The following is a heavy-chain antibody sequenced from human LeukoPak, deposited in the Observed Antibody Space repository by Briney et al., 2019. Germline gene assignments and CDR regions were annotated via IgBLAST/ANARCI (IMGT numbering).Heavy chain of an antibody. CDR3: AKDYETVVTHYFDY. Sequence: GGSLRLSCTASGFTFSSYAMSWVRQAPGKGLEWVSGISGSGGSTYYADSVKGRFTISRDNSKNTLYLQMNSLRAEDTAVYYCAKDYETVVTHYFDYRGQGTLVTVSS. CDR1: GFTFSSYA. J-gene: IGHJ4*02. CDR2: ISGSGGST. V-gene: IGHV3-23*01. D-gene: IGHD4-23*01.